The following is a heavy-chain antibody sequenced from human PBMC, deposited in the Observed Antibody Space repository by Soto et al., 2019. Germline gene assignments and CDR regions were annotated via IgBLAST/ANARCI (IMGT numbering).Heavy chain of an antibody. D-gene: IGHD3-10*01. J-gene: IGHJ6*02. CDR2: ISGSGGST. V-gene: IGHV3-23*01. Sequence: PGGSLRLSCAASGFTFSSYAMSWVRQAPGKGLEWVSAISGSGGSTYYADSVKGRFTISRDNSKNTLYLQMNSLRAEDTAVYYCAKALYGSGSYFPPRYYYYGMDVWGQGTTVTVSS. CDR1: GFTFSSYA. CDR3: AKALYGSGSYFPPRYYYYGMDV.